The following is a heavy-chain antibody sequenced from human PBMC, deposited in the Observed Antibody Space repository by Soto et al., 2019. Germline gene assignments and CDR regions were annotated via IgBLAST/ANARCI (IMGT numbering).Heavy chain of an antibody. Sequence: QVQLVQSGAEVKKPGSSVKVSCRASGGTFSRYAISWVRQAPGQGLEWMGGIIPIFGTANYAQKCQARVTITADESTSTAYMELSSLRSEDTAVYYCARGGEIFVVFIKGEGYYSGMDGWGQGTTVTVSS. CDR3: ARGGEIFVVFIKGEGYYSGMDG. CDR1: GGTFSRYA. D-gene: IGHD3-3*01. V-gene: IGHV1-69*01. J-gene: IGHJ6*02. CDR2: IIPIFGTA.